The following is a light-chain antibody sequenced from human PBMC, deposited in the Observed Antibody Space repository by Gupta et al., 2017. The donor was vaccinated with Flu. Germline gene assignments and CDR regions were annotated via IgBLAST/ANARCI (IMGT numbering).Light chain of an antibody. Sequence: DIVMTQSPLSLPVTPGEPASLSCRSSQSLLDNGYSYLDWYVQKPGRSPLLLIYLKSMRASGVPGRFSGRGAATDFTLESSRVDAEYVGIYYRKQGTQTPTFGRGTKVEIK. J-gene: IGKJ4*01. V-gene: IGKV2-28*01. CDR3: KQGTQTPT. CDR2: LKS. CDR1: QSLLDNGYSY.